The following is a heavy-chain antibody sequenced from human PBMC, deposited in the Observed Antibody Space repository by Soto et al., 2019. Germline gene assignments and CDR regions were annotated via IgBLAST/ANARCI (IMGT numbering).Heavy chain of an antibody. D-gene: IGHD1-26*01. Sequence: ASVKVSCKASGYTFTSYAMHWVRQAPGQRLEWMGWINAGNGNTKYSQKFQGGVTITRDTSASTAYMELSSLRSEDTAVYYCARWSIVGATTLGMDVWGQGTRVTVSS. CDR1: GYTFTSYA. CDR2: INAGNGNT. CDR3: ARWSIVGATTLGMDV. V-gene: IGHV1-3*01. J-gene: IGHJ6*02.